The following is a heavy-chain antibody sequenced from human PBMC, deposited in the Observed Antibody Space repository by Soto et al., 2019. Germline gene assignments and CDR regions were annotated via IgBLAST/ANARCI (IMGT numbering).Heavy chain of an antibody. V-gene: IGHV4-59*01. CDR1: GGSIRGYY. J-gene: IGHJ5*02. Sequence: QVQLQEAGPGLVKPSATLSLTCTVSGGSIRGYYCSWIRQPQGEVLEWIGYIHYGGSTNYNPSLKSRVTISVDTSKNQFSLRLSSVTAADTAVYHCARSGCSAGSCYPLSWFDPWGQGTLVTVSS. D-gene: IGHD2-15*01. CDR2: IHYGGST. CDR3: ARSGCSAGSCYPLSWFDP.